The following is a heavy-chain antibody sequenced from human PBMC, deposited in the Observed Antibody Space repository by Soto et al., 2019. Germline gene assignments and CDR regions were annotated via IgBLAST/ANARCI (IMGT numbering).Heavy chain of an antibody. V-gene: IGHV3-23*01. J-gene: IGHJ6*02. D-gene: IGHD3-22*01. CDR2: ISGSGGST. CDR1: GLTFSSYA. CDR3: AKDSRLYYYDSSGYRYYYGMDV. Sequence: GGSLRLSCAASGLTFSSYAMSWVRQAPGKGLEWVSAISGSGGSTYYADSVKGRFTISRDNSKNTLYLQMNSLRAEDTAVYYCAKDSRLYYYDSSGYRYYYGMDVWGQGTTVTVSS.